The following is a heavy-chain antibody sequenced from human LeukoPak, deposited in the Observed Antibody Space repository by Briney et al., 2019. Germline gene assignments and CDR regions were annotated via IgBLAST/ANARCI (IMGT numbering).Heavy chain of an antibody. CDR1: GYTFTGYY. J-gene: IGHJ4*02. V-gene: IGHV1-2*06. Sequence: ASVKVSCKASGYTFTGYYMHWVRQAPGQGLEWMGRINPNSGGTNYAQKFQGRVTITADESTSTAYMELSSLRSEDTAVYYCYTYSYGPIGKRDFDYWGQGTLVTVSS. CDR3: YTYSYGPIGKRDFDY. D-gene: IGHD5-18*01. CDR2: INPNSGGT.